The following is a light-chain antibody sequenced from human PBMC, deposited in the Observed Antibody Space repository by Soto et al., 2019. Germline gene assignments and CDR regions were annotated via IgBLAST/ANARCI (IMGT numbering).Light chain of an antibody. V-gene: IGKV3-11*01. Sequence: EIMVTQSPATLSVSLGERATLSCRASQRVISYLTWYQQKPRQAPRLLIYDASNRAPGIPARFSGSGSGTDFTLPISSLEPEDFAVYYCQRRSIWPPETFGQGTRLEI. J-gene: IGKJ5*01. CDR2: DAS. CDR3: QRRSIWPPET. CDR1: QRVISY.